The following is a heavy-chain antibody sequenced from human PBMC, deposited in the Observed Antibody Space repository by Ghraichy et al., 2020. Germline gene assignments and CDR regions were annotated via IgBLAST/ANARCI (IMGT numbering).Heavy chain of an antibody. Sequence: GGSLRLSCAASGFTVSSNYMSWVRQAPGKGLEWVSVIYSGGSTYYADSVKGRFTISRDNSKNTLYLQMNSLRAEDTAVYYCARDPSIAVAGTQGQDDYWGQGTLVTVSS. CDR3: ARDPSIAVAGTQGQDDY. J-gene: IGHJ4*02. D-gene: IGHD6-19*01. V-gene: IGHV3-53*01. CDR1: GFTVSSNY. CDR2: IYSGGST.